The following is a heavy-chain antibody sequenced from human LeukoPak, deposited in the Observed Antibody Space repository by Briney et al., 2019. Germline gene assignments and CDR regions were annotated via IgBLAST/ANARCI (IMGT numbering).Heavy chain of an antibody. D-gene: IGHD3-16*01. V-gene: IGHV1-69*13. CDR3: ARARGGSYYYNYMDV. CDR1: GDTFSRYA. J-gene: IGHJ6*03. Sequence: VASVKVSCKASGDTFSRYAISWVRQAPGQGLEWMGGIIPVLSTANYAQKFQDRVAITADESTSTTYMELSSLKSEDTAVYYCARARGGSYYYNYMDVWGKGTTVTVSS. CDR2: IIPVLSTA.